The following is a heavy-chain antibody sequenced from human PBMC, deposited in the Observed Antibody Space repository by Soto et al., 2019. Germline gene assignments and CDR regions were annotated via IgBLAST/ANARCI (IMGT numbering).Heavy chain of an antibody. CDR1: GFTFSSYW. D-gene: IGHD2-15*01. CDR2: IKQAGSEK. V-gene: IGHV3-7*03. Sequence: HPGGSLRLSCAASGFTFSSYWIRLVRQAPGKGLECVSNIKQAGSEKYYVDSVKGRFTISRDDAKNSLYLQMNSLRAEDTAVYYCARDLGYCGGGSCADNWLGPWGQGTLVNVSS. CDR3: ARDLGYCGGGSCADNWLGP. J-gene: IGHJ5*02.